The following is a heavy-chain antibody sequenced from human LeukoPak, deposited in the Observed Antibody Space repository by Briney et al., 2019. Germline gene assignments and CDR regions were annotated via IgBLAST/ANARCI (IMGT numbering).Heavy chain of an antibody. D-gene: IGHD6-6*01. J-gene: IGHJ4*02. Sequence: SETLSLTCTVSGGSISSYYWSWIRQPPGKGLEWIGYIYYSGSTNYNPSLESRLTISIDTSKNQFSLKLNFVTPEDTAVYYCARAPLVPYSSSSRVDRYYFDYWGQGTLVTVSS. CDR2: IYYSGST. CDR1: GGSISSYY. V-gene: IGHV4-59*12. CDR3: ARAPLVPYSSSSRVDRYYFDY.